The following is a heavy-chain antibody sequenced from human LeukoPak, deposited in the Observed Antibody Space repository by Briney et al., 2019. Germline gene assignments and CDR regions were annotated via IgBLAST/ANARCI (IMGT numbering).Heavy chain of an antibody. CDR1: GYTFTSYG. J-gene: IGHJ4*02. CDR2: ISAYNGNT. V-gene: IGHV1-18*04. CDR3: ASSRAGGYFDY. Sequence: RASVKVSSKASGYTFTSYGISWVRQAPGQGLEWMGWISAYNGNTNYAQKLQGRVTMTTDTSTSTAYMELRSLRSDDTAVYYCASSRAGGYFDYWGQGTLVTVSS. D-gene: IGHD3-16*01.